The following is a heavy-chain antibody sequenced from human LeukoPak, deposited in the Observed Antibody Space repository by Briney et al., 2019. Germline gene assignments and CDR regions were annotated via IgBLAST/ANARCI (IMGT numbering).Heavy chain of an antibody. CDR2: IYYSGSTS. J-gene: IGHJ4*02. CDR1: GGSISSSSYY. CDR3: ARDRGSQPFIDY. D-gene: IGHD1-26*01. Sequence: SETLSLTCTVSGGSISSSSYYWGWIRQPPGKGLEWIGSIYYSGSTSYNNPSLKSRVTISVDTSKNQFSLKLSSVTAADTAVYYCARDRGSQPFIDYWGQGTLVTVSS. V-gene: IGHV4-39*07.